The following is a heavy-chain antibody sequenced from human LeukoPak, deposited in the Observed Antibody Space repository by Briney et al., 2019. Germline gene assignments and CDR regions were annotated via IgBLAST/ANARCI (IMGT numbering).Heavy chain of an antibody. Sequence: GGSLRLSCAASTFTFTTYSMIWVRHAPGKGLEWVSSISSTSSYIYYADSVRGRFTISRDNAKNSLYLQMNSLRAEDTAVYYCATGYSASKRSYFYYMDVWGKGTTVTVSS. CDR2: ISSTSSYI. D-gene: IGHD5-12*01. V-gene: IGHV3-21*01. CDR3: ATGYSASKRSYFYYMDV. J-gene: IGHJ6*03. CDR1: TFTFTTYS.